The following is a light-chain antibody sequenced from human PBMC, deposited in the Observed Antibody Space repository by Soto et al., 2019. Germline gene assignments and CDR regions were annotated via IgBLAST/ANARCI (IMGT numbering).Light chain of an antibody. CDR1: RSVNRSY. V-gene: IGKV3-20*01. CDR3: QQYNKWPLT. Sequence: ELVLTQSPGTLSLSPGERATLSCTASRSVNRSYLTWYQQKPGQAPRLLIYGTSSRATGIPDRFSGSGSGTDFTLTISRVEPEDFAVYYCQQYNKWPLTFGGGTKVEIK. CDR2: GTS. J-gene: IGKJ4*01.